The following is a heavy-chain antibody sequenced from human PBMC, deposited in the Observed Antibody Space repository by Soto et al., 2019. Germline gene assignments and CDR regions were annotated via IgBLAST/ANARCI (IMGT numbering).Heavy chain of an antibody. CDR2: INPNSGGT. CDR3: ASAAVTGTAGLDF. V-gene: IGHV1-2*02. J-gene: IGHJ4*02. CDR1: GYTFSGFY. D-gene: IGHD6-19*01. Sequence: GASVKVSCKASGYTFSGFYMHWVRQAPGQGLEWMGWINPNSGGTKSAEKFQGRVNMTRDTSISTAYMELSRLTSDDTAVYYCASAAVTGTAGLDFWGQGTQVTVSS.